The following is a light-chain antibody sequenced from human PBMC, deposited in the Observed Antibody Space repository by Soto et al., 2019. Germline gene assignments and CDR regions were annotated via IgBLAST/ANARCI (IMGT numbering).Light chain of an antibody. J-gene: IGKJ2*01. V-gene: IGKV3-15*01. Sequence: EVVMTQSPATLSVSPGDRATLSCRASQNVDTNVAWYQQKPGQAPRLLVHSASTRATGIPTRFTGIGSGTDFTLTISGLQSDDFAVYYCQQYYNWPPYTFGQGNKLQIK. CDR2: SAS. CDR3: QQYYNWPPYT. CDR1: QNVDTN.